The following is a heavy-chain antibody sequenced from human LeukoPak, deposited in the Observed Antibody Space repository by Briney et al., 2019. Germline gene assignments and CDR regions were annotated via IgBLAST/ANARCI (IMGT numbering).Heavy chain of an antibody. V-gene: IGHV3-53*01. CDR1: GFTVSSNY. J-gene: IGHJ4*02. CDR2: IYSGGST. D-gene: IGHD1-26*01. Sequence: GGSLRLSCAASGFTVSSNYMSWVRQAPGKGLEWVSVIYSGGSTYYADSVKGRFTISRDNSKNTLYLQMNSLKTEDTAVYYCTTDQPDSGSYYLPTGVFDYWGQGTLVTVSS. CDR3: TTDQPDSGSYYLPTGVFDY.